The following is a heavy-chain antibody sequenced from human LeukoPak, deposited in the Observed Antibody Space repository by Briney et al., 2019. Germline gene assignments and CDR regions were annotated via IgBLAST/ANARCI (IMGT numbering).Heavy chain of an antibody. CDR3: ARGEYSNGYSYRLDS. J-gene: IGHJ4*02. Sequence: GASVKVSCKASGSTFSDYHINWVRQASGQGPEWMGWINPKSGDASYNQAFQGRVTMTRDTSISTAYMELNRLRSDDTAMYYCARGEYSNGYSYRLDSWGQGTLVTVSS. D-gene: IGHD3-16*01. CDR2: INPKSGDA. V-gene: IGHV1-2*02. CDR1: GSTFSDYH.